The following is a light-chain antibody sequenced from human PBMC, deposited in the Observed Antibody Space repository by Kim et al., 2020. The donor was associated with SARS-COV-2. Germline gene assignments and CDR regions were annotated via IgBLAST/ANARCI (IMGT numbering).Light chain of an antibody. V-gene: IGKV1-39*01. CDR1: QSISSY. Sequence: DIQMTQSPSSLSASVGDRVTITCRASQSISSYFNWYQQKPGKAPKLLIYAASSLQSGVPSRFSGSGSGTDFTLTISSLQPEDFATYYCQQSYSTPPTFGQGTKLEI. CDR2: AAS. CDR3: QQSYSTPPT. J-gene: IGKJ2*01.